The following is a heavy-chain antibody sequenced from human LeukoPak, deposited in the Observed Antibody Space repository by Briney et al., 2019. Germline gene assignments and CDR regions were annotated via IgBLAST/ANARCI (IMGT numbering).Heavy chain of an antibody. J-gene: IGHJ4*02. CDR2: ISGSGGST. D-gene: IGHD3-16*01. Sequence: GGSLRLSCAASGFTFSSYAMSWVRQAPGKGLEWVSAISGSGGSTYYADSVKGRFTISRDNSKNTLYLQMNSLRAEDTAVYYCAKDWRMITFGGVDYWGQGTLVTVSS. CDR1: GFTFSSYA. V-gene: IGHV3-23*01. CDR3: AKDWRMITFGGVDY.